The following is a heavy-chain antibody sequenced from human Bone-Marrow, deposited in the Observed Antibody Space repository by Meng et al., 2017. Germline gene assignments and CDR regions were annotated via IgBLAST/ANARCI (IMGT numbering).Heavy chain of an antibody. J-gene: IGHJ4*02. CDR3: ARDEDISAAGKLFGDY. CDR2: INPKSGDT. CDR1: GYNFPDYY. Sequence: QVLPVQSGAEAKKPGAPVKVSCKPSGYNFPDYYRRWVRRAPGQGLEWMGRINPKSGDTHYAQKFQARVTMTGDTSISTAYMELSGLRSDDTAMYYCARDEDISAAGKLFGDYWGQGTLVTVSS. V-gene: IGHV1-2*06. D-gene: IGHD6-25*01.